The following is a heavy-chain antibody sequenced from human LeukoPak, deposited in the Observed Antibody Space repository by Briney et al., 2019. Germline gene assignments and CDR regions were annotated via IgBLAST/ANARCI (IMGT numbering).Heavy chain of an antibody. CDR3: ARDRGTPDAFDI. J-gene: IGHJ3*02. CDR2: INPNSGGT. V-gene: IGHV1-2*02. Sequence: ASVKVSCKASGYIFTGYYIHWVRQAPGQGLEWMGWINPNSGGTNYAQKFQDRVSMTRDTSISTAYMELSRLRSDDTAIYYCARDRGTPDAFDIWGQGTMVTVSS. CDR1: GYIFTGYY. D-gene: IGHD1-1*01.